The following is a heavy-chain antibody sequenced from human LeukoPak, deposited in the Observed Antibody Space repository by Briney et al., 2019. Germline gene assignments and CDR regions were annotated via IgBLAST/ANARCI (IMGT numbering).Heavy chain of an antibody. V-gene: IGHV3-23*01. D-gene: IGHD2-21*02. CDR2: ISNSGGTT. Sequence: GGSLRLSCAASGFTFSNYALNWVRQAPGKGLEWVSGISNSGGTTYYTDSVKGRFYADSVKGRFTISRDNSKSTLYLQMNSLRAEDTAVYYCATVRGCGGDCYYLDYWGQGTLVTVSS. J-gene: IGHJ4*02. CDR3: ATVRGCGGDCYYLDY. CDR1: GFTFSNYA.